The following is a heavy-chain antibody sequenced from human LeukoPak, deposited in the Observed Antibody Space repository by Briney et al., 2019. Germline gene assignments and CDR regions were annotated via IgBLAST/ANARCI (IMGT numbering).Heavy chain of an antibody. CDR1: GFTFSSND. V-gene: IGHV3-30*18. CDR2: ISYDGGNK. J-gene: IGHJ3*02. CDR3: AKGTHYYDSSGYWGAFDI. D-gene: IGHD3-22*01. Sequence: GGSLRLSCAASGFTFSSNDIHWVRQAPGKGLEWVVVISYDGGNKYYADSVRGRFAISRDNSKNTLYLQMNSLRAEDTAVYYCAKGTHYYDSSGYWGAFDIWGQGTMVTVSS.